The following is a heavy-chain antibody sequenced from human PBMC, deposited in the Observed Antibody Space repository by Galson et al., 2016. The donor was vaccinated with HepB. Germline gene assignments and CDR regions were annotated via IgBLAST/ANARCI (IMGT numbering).Heavy chain of an antibody. Sequence: PLSLTCAVSGGSMTNEGFSWSWIRQAPGKSLEWIGYIHYSGSTHDNESLRSRLSMSLDRPSNQFSLRLTSVTAADTAVYYCARVTVEGTTRGHWYFDLWGRGTPVVVSS. CDR2: IHYSGST. V-gene: IGHV4-30-2*01. CDR1: GGSMTNEGFS. D-gene: IGHD4-23*01. J-gene: IGHJ2*01. CDR3: ARVTVEGTTRGHWYFDL.